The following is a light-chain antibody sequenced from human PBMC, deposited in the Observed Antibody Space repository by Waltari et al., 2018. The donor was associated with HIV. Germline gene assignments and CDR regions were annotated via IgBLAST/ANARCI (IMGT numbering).Light chain of an antibody. Sequence: EIVLTQSPATLSLSPGERATLSCRASQRASTYLAWYQQKPGQAPRLLIDEASDRATGSPARFSGSGSVTDFTLTINSLEPEDFAVYYCQPRRTWPLTFGGGTKVDIK. CDR3: QPRRTWPLT. V-gene: IGKV3-11*01. CDR2: EAS. CDR1: QRASTY. J-gene: IGKJ4*01.